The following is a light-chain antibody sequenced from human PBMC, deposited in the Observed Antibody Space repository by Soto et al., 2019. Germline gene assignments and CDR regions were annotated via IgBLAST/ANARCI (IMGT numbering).Light chain of an antibody. CDR2: WAS. CDR3: QQYYGIPFT. V-gene: IGKV4-1*01. J-gene: IGKJ4*01. CDR1: QSILYSSSNKNY. Sequence: DIVMTQSPDSLAVSLGERATINCKSSQSILYSSSNKNYLTWYQQKPGQPPKLLIYWASTRESGVPDRFSGRGSGTVHTLAISTLQAEDVAVYYCQQYYGIPFTFGGGTKVQIK.